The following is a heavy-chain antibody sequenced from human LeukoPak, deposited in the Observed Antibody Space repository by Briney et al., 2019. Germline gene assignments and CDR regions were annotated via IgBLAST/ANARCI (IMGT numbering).Heavy chain of an antibody. V-gene: IGHV3-7*01. D-gene: IGHD3-22*01. Sequence: QSGGSLRLSCAASGFTFSSYWMSWVRQAPGKGLEWVANIKQGGSEKYYVDSVKGRFTISRDNAKNSLYLQMNSLRAEDTAVYYCARDPDYYDSSGSIYWGQGTLVTVSS. CDR1: GFTFSSYW. CDR2: IKQGGSEK. J-gene: IGHJ4*02. CDR3: ARDPDYYDSSGSIY.